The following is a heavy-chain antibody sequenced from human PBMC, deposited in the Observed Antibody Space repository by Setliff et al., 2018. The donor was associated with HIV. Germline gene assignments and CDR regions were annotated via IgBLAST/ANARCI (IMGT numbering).Heavy chain of an antibody. V-gene: IGHV1-2*02. CDR1: GYTFTGYF. Sequence: ASVKVSCKASGYTFTGYFIHWVRQAPGQGLEWMGWINPNSGGTNYAQKFQGRVTVTRDTSISTAYMELCRLRSDDTAVYYCARGAFVVIPTARHDFDYWGQGALVTSPQ. CDR2: INPNSGGT. J-gene: IGHJ4*02. CDR3: ARGAFVVIPTARHDFDY. D-gene: IGHD2-2*01.